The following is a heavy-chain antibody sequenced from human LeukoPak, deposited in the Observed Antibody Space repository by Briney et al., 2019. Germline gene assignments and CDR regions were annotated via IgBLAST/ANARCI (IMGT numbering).Heavy chain of an antibody. V-gene: IGHV4-4*07. J-gene: IGHJ4*02. Sequence: SETLSLTCIVSGGSISSNYWSWMRQPAGKGLEWIGRIYSSGSTTYNPSLKSRVTMSVDTSKNQFSLKLNSVTAADTAVYYCARDGAYGIAAVWGQGTLVTVSS. CDR1: GGSISSNY. CDR3: ARDGAYGIAAV. D-gene: IGHD6-13*01. CDR2: IYSSGST.